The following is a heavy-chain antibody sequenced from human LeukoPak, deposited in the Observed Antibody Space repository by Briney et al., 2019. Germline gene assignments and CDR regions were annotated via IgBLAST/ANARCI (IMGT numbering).Heavy chain of an antibody. CDR2: ISYDGSNK. CDR1: GFTFSSYA. D-gene: IGHD4-17*01. Sequence: GGSLRLSCAASGFTFSSYAMHRVRQAPGKGLEWVAVISYDGSNKYYADSVKGRFTISRDNSKNTLYLQMNSLRAEDTAVYYCARDANDYGDYEYYFDYWGQGTLVTVSS. V-gene: IGHV3-30-3*01. J-gene: IGHJ4*02. CDR3: ARDANDYGDYEYYFDY.